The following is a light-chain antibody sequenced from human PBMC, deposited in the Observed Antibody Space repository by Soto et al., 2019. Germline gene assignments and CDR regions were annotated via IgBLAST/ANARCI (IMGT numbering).Light chain of an antibody. CDR3: QQFNNYPPVT. CDR2: DAS. Sequence: AIQLTQSPSSLSASVGDRVTITCRASQGISSALAWYQQKPGKAPKLLIYDASSLESGVPARFSGSGSGTDFTLTISSLQPEDFATYCCQQFNNYPPVTFGGGTKVEIK. CDR1: QGISSA. V-gene: IGKV1D-13*01. J-gene: IGKJ4*01.